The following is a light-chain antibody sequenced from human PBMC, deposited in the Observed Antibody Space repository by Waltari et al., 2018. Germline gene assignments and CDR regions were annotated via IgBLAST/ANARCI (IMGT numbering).Light chain of an antibody. CDR2: DAS. Sequence: DIVLTQSPATLSVSPGERATPSCRASQRVGSYLAWYQQKPGQAPRLLIYDASYRAAGTPARFSGSGSRTDFTLTIASVASEDFAVYYCHQRGNWPPFSFGQGTKLE. CDR1: QRVGSY. CDR3: HQRGNWPPFS. V-gene: IGKV3-11*01. J-gene: IGKJ2*03.